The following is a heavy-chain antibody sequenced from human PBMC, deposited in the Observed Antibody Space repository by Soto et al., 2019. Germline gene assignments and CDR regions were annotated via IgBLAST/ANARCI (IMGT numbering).Heavy chain of an antibody. D-gene: IGHD3-3*01. Sequence: RLSCAASGFTFSSYSMNWVRQAPGKGLEWVSSISSSSSYIYYADSVKGRFTISRDNAKNSLYLQMNSLRAEDTAVYYCARYYDFWSGYGHYYYYYSGMDVWGQGTTVTVYS. CDR1: GFTFSSYS. CDR3: ARYYDFWSGYGHYYYYYSGMDV. CDR2: ISSSSSYI. J-gene: IGHJ6*02. V-gene: IGHV3-21*01.